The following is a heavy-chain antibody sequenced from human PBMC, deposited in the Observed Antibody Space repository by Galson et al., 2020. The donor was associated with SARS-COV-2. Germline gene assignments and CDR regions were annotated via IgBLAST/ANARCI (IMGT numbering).Heavy chain of an antibody. D-gene: IGHD1-26*01. CDR3: ARDVSGGASDI. CDR2: ISHDGRIE. Sequence: GGSLRLSCAASGFTFTNYAIHWVLQAPGKGLEWVAVISHDGRIEVYADSVKGRFTIFRDNSENMLFLQMDSLRADDTAVYYCARDVSGGASDIWGQGTMVTVSS. J-gene: IGHJ3*02. V-gene: IGHV3-30*04. CDR1: GFTFTNYA.